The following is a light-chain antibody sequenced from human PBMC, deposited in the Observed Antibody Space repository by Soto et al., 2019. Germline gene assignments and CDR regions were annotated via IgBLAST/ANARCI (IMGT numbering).Light chain of an antibody. V-gene: IGKV1-6*01. J-gene: IGKJ1*01. CDR1: QGIRND. CDR2: AAS. CDR3: QHYKSYSEA. Sequence: AIQMYLSPSSLSATERDRVTITCRASQGIRNDLGWYQQKPGKAPKLLIYAASSLQSGVPSRFSGSGSGTDFTLTISSLQPDDFAPYYCQHYKSYSEAFGQGTKV.